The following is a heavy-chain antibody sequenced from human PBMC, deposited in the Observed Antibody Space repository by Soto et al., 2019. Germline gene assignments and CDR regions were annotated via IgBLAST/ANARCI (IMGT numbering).Heavy chain of an antibody. CDR1: GGSISSSNW. CDR2: IYHSGST. J-gene: IGHJ4*02. D-gene: IGHD2-2*02. Sequence: LSLTCAVSGGSISSSNWGSWVRQPPGKGLEWIGEIYHSGSTNYNPSLKSRVTISVDKSKNQFSLKLSSVTAADTAVYYCATGRNYCSSTSCYILFDYWGQGTLVTVSS. V-gene: IGHV4-4*02. CDR3: ATGRNYCSSTSCYILFDY.